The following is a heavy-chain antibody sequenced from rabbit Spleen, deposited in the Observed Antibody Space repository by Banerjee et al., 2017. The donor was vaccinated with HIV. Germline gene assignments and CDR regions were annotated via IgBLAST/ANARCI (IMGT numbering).Heavy chain of an antibody. CDR3: ARDNGSGDYIDVYFDL. V-gene: IGHV1S45*01. Sequence: QEQLVESGGGLVQPEGSLTLTCKASGFSFSRGYDMCWVRQAPGKGLEWIGCIYTGNGKTYYASWAKGRFTISKSSSTTVTLQMTSLTAANTATYFCARDNGSGDYIDVYFDLWGQGTLVTVS. CDR1: GFSFSRGYD. CDR2: IYTGNGKT. D-gene: IGHD1-1*01. J-gene: IGHJ4*01.